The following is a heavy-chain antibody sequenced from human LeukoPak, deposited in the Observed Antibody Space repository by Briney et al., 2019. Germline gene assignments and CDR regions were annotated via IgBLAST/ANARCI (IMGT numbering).Heavy chain of an antibody. D-gene: IGHD3-3*01. V-gene: IGHV4-34*01. CDR3: AKARLYYDFWSGYHRVFDY. CDR2: INHSGST. CDR1: GGSFSGYY. J-gene: IGHJ4*02. Sequence: SETLSLTCAVYGGSFSGYYWSWIRQPPGKGLEWIGEINHSGSTNYNPSLKSRVTISVDTSKNQFSLKLSSVTAADTAVYYCAKARLYYDFWSGYHRVFDYWGQGTLVTVSS.